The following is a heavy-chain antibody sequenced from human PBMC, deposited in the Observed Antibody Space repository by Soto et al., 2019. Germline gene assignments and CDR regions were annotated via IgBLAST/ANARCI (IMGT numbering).Heavy chain of an antibody. CDR3: ARDPPETPSDY. CDR2: VTPSNGNT. V-gene: IGHV1-18*04. CDR1: GYTFTRYG. Sequence: QVQLVPSGAEVKKPGASVMVSCKDSGYTFTRYGFSWMPPAPGQGLAWVGWVTPSNGNTNFAQKFQTTVTLTTHTATSTAYMELRCPKSDDTTQYYRARDPPETPSDYRGQGTLVTVSA. J-gene: IGHJ4*02.